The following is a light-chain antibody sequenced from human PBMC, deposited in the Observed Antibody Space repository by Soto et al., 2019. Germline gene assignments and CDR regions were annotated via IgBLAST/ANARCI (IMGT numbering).Light chain of an antibody. J-gene: IGLJ1*01. Sequence: QSALTQPGSVSGSPGQSTTISCTGKSSEIVSYNLVSWYQQHPGKAPKLMIYEVSKRPSGVSNRFSGSKSGNTASLTISGLQAEDEADYYCCSYAGSSTFPYVFGTGTKVTVL. CDR1: SSEIVSYNL. CDR2: EVS. V-gene: IGLV2-23*02. CDR3: CSYAGSSTFPYV.